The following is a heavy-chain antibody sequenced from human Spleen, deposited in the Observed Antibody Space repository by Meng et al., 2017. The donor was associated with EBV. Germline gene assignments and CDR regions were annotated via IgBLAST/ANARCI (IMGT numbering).Heavy chain of an antibody. CDR1: GDSISSYN. CDR2: ISYRGST. J-gene: IGHJ4*02. Sequence: VRLHERSTGRGKPWEPLSLICTCSGDSISSYNWNWIRQSPGKGLEWIGYISYRGSTNYNPSLKSRVIISVDTSNKEISLKLNSVTAADTAVYYCAREVTGYYRNFDSWGQGTLVTVSS. D-gene: IGHD3-9*01. V-gene: IGHV4-59*01. CDR3: AREVTGYYRNFDS.